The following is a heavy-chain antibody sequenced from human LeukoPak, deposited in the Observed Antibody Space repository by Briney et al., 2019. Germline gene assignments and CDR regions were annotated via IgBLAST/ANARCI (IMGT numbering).Heavy chain of an antibody. V-gene: IGHV3-7*01. CDR3: ASHRSSSWYPWNYYYYMDV. CDR1: GFTFSNYW. Sequence: GGSLRLSCAASGFTFSNYWMSWVRQAPGKGLEWVANIKQDRSEKYYVDSVKGRFTISRDNAKNSLYLQMNSLRAEDTAVYYCASHRSSSWYPWNYYYYMDVWGKGTTVTISS. D-gene: IGHD6-13*01. J-gene: IGHJ6*03. CDR2: IKQDRSEK.